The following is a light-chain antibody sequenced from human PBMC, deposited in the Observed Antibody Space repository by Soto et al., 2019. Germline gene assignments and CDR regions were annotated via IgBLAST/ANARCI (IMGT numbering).Light chain of an antibody. CDR2: GIS. Sequence: EMVMTQFPAIQSVSSGESATLCCRASQSVNSNYLAWYQQHPGQPPRLLIYGISTRATGIPARFSGSGSGTEFSLTISSLQSEDFAVYYCQQYSKWPITFGQGTRLEIK. J-gene: IGKJ5*01. V-gene: IGKV3-15*01. CDR1: QSVNSN. CDR3: QQYSKWPIT.